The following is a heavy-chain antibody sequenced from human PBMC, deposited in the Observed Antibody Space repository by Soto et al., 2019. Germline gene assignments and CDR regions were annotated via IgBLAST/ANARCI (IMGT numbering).Heavy chain of an antibody. CDR1: GFTVSSNY. Sequence: PGGSLRLSCAASGFTVSSNYMSWIRQAPGKGLEWVSYISSSGSTIYYADSVKGRFTISRDNAKNSLYLQMNSLRAEDTAVYYCARAPYYYDSSGYWAYWGQGTLVTVSS. D-gene: IGHD3-22*01. V-gene: IGHV3-11*04. CDR3: ARAPYYYDSSGYWAY. J-gene: IGHJ4*02. CDR2: ISSSGSTI.